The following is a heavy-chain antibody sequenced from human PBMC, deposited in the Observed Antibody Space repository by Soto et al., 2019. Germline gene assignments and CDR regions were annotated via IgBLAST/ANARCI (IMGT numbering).Heavy chain of an antibody. V-gene: IGHV3-33*01. J-gene: IGHJ4*01. D-gene: IGHD3-10*01. CDR3: ARDAYLGSGSYAF. Sequence: LRLSCAASGFTFSSYGMHWVRQAPGKGLEWVAVIWFDGSNKDYADSVKGRFAISRDHYKNTLYLQMNNLRAEDTAVYYCARDAYLGSGSYAFWGHGTLVTVSS. CDR1: GFTFSSYG. CDR2: IWFDGSNK.